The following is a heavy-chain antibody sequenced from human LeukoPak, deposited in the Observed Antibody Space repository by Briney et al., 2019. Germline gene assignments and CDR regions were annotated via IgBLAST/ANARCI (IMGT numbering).Heavy chain of an antibody. CDR3: ASTVVVPAAMYGYYFDY. Sequence: PSETLSLTCTVSGGSVSSGSYYWSWIRQPPGKGLEWIGYIYYGGSTNYNPSLKSRVTISVDTSKNQFSLKLSSVTAADTAVYYCASTVVVPAAMYGYYFDYWGQGTLVTVSS. D-gene: IGHD2-2*01. CDR2: IYYGGST. V-gene: IGHV4-61*01. J-gene: IGHJ4*02. CDR1: GGSVSSGSYY.